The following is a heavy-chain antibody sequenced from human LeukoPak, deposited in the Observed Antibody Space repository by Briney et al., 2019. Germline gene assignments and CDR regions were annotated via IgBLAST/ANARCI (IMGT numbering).Heavy chain of an antibody. V-gene: IGHV4-61*02. CDR3: ARAIRSFDI. CDR1: GGSISSGSYY. Sequence: PSQTLSLTCTVSGGSISSGSYYWSWIRQPAGKGLEWIGRIYTSGSTNYNPSLESRVTISVDTSKNQFSLKLSSVTAADTAVYYCARAIRSFDIWGQGTLVTVSS. J-gene: IGHJ3*02. D-gene: IGHD3-3*01. CDR2: IYTSGST.